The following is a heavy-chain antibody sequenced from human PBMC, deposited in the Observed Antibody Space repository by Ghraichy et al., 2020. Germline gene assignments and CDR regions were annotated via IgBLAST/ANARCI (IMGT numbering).Heavy chain of an antibody. V-gene: IGHV1-18*01. CDR2: INAYNGYT. D-gene: IGHD6-6*01. CDR1: CYTFINYG. J-gene: IGHJ5*02. Sequence: ASVKVSCKASCYTFINYGFSWVRQAPGRGLEWMAWINAYNGYTNYAQKFQGRVTLTTDTSTTTAYMELRSLTSDDTAVYYCARGVAARHWSDPWGQGTLVTVSS. CDR3: ARGVAARHWSDP.